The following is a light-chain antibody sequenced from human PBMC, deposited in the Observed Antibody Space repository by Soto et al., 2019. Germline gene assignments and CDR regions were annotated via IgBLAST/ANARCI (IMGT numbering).Light chain of an antibody. V-gene: IGKV3-20*01. CDR1: QSLTTNY. CDR2: DTS. Sequence: EIVLTQPPGTLSLSPGERATLSCRVSQSLTTNYLAWYQQKPGQAPRLLIFDTSSRAPGIPDRFSGSGSGTDFTLTISRLEPEDFAVYCCQQYGTSPMYTFGQGTKLEI. CDR3: QQYGTSPMYT. J-gene: IGKJ2*01.